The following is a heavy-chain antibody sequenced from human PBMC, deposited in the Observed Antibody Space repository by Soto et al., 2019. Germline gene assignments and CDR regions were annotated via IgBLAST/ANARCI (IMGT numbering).Heavy chain of an antibody. V-gene: IGHV1-18*01. Sequence: ASVKVSCKASGYTFSSYGISWVRQAPGQGLEWMGWISAYSGNTNYAQKLQGRVTMTTDTSTSTAYMELRSLRSDDTSVYYCARRQWLVGGYYYGMDVWGQGTTVTVSS. J-gene: IGHJ6*02. D-gene: IGHD6-19*01. CDR2: ISAYSGNT. CDR1: GYTFSSYG. CDR3: ARRQWLVGGYYYGMDV.